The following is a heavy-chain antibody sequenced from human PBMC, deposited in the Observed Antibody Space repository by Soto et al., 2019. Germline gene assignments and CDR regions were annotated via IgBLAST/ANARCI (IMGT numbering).Heavy chain of an antibody. CDR3: ARDRKEALPYYYYGMDV. Sequence: SETLSLTCAISWDSVSSNSAAWNWIRQSPSRGLEWLGRTYYRSKWYNDYAVSVKSRITINPDTSKNQFSLQLNSVTPEDTAVYYCARDRKEALPYYYYGMDVWGQGTTVTVSS. V-gene: IGHV6-1*01. CDR2: TYYRSKWYN. CDR1: WDSVSSNSAA. J-gene: IGHJ6*02.